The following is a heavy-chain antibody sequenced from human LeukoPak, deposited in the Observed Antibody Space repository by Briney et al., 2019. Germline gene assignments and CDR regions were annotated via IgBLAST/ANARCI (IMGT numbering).Heavy chain of an antibody. CDR1: GGSISGYY. V-gene: IGHV4-59*01. CDR2: IFYSGST. Sequence: SETLSLTCTVSGGSISGYYWSWIRQPPGKGLEWIGYIFYSGSTNHNPSLKSRVTISVDTSKNQFSLKLSSVTAADTAVYYCARGEWDLLFDYWGQGTLVTVSS. CDR3: ARGEWDLLFDY. D-gene: IGHD1-26*01. J-gene: IGHJ4*02.